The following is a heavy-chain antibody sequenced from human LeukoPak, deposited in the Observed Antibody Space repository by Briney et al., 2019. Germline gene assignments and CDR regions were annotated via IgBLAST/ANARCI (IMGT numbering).Heavy chain of an antibody. V-gene: IGHV4-4*07. CDR2: IYSSGSA. D-gene: IGHD6-19*01. J-gene: IGHJ4*02. Sequence: SETLSLTCTVSGGSISSYYWSWIRQPAGKGLEWIGRIYSSGSANYNPSLKSRVTMSVDTSKNQFSLRLSSVTAADTAVYYCARGPHSSGWYVCDSWGQGTLVTVSS. CDR3: ARGPHSSGWYVCDS. CDR1: GGSISSYY.